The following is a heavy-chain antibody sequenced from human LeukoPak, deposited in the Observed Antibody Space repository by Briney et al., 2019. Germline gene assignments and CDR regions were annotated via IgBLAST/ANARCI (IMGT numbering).Heavy chain of an antibody. CDR2: INPNSGGT. CDR3: ARRPNRDYYYDSSGYYNWFDP. J-gene: IGHJ5*02. Sequence: ASVKVSCKAPGYTFTGYYMHWVRQAPGQGLEWMGRINPNSGGTNYAQKFQGRVTMTRDTSISTAYMELSRLRSDDTAVYYCARRPNRDYYYDSSGYYNWFDPWGQGTLVTVSS. V-gene: IGHV1-2*06. CDR1: GYTFTGYY. D-gene: IGHD3-22*01.